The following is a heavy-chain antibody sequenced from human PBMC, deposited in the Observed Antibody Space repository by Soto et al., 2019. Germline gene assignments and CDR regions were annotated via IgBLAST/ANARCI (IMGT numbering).Heavy chain of an antibody. J-gene: IGHJ4*02. Sequence: QVQLVQSGAEVKKPGSSVKVSCKASGGTFSSYAISWVRQAPGQGLEWMGGIIPIFGTANYAQKFQGRVTITADESTGTAYMELSSVRSEDTAVYYCARESRYCSGGSCYFLPGIDYWGQGTLVTVSS. CDR3: ARESRYCSGGSCYFLPGIDY. CDR1: GGTFSSYA. CDR2: IIPIFGTA. V-gene: IGHV1-69*12. D-gene: IGHD2-15*01.